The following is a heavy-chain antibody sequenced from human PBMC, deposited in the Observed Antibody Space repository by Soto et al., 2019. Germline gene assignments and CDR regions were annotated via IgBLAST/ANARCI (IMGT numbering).Heavy chain of an antibody. CDR3: ARDGYDGSGSPYPAY. Sequence: PSETLSLTCSVSGGSMSEYFWSWIPQSPGKGLEWIGYIYYLGSTDYNPSLKSRVTIAVDTSKRQFSLRLTSVTAADTAVYYCARDGYDGSGSPYPAYWGPGTQVTVSS. D-gene: IGHD3-10*01. J-gene: IGHJ4*02. CDR2: IYYLGST. CDR1: GGSMSEYF. V-gene: IGHV4-59*01.